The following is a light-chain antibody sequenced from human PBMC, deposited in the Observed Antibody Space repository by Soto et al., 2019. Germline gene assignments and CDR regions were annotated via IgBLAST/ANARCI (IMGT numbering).Light chain of an antibody. CDR3: SSYASSGTVV. J-gene: IGLJ2*01. Sequence: QSVLTQPASVSGSPGQSITISCTGTSSDVGGYNYVSWYQQHPGKAPKLMIYEVRNRPSGVSNRFSGSKSGNTASLTISGLQAEDEADYYCSSYASSGTVVFGGGTQLTVL. CDR2: EVR. V-gene: IGLV2-14*01. CDR1: SSDVGGYNY.